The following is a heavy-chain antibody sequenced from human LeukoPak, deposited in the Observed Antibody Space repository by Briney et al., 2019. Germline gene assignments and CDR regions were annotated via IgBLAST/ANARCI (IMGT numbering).Heavy chain of an antibody. D-gene: IGHD5-18*01. J-gene: IGHJ6*03. CDR3: AKDPSRYSYVDYYYYMDV. CDR1: GFLFSRHS. CDR2: ISASSSTT. V-gene: IGHV3-48*01. Sequence: GGSLRLSCAASGFLFSRHSMNWVRQAPGKGLEWLSYISASSSTTYYADSVKGRFTIARDNSKNTLYLQMNSLRAEDTAVCYCAKDPSRYSYVDYYYYMDVWGKGTTVTVSS.